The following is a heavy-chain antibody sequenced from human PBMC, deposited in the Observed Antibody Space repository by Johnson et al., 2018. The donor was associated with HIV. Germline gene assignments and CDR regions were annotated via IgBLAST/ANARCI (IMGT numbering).Heavy chain of an antibody. CDR2: ISYDGADK. CDR1: GFIFSDYY. V-gene: IGHV3-30*03. CDR3: ARGTWLTVVTSPDAFDF. J-gene: IGHJ3*01. Sequence: QVQLVESVGGLVKPGGSLRLSCAASGFIFSDYYMSWIRQAPGKGLEWVALISYDGADKHYADSVKGRFTISRDYSKNTLYLQMNSLRTEDTAVYYCARGTWLTVVTSPDAFDFWGQGTMVTVSS. D-gene: IGHD4-23*01.